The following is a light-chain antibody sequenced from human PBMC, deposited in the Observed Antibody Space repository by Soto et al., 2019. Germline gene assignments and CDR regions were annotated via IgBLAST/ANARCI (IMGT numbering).Light chain of an antibody. Sequence: DIQMTQSTSSLSASVGDRVPITCRARQSISSYLNWYQQKPGKAPKLLIYAASSLQSGVPSRFSGSESGTDFTLTISSLQPEDFATYYCQQSDSTPWTFGQGTKVDIK. CDR1: QSISSY. J-gene: IGKJ1*01. CDR2: AAS. V-gene: IGKV1-39*01. CDR3: QQSDSTPWT.